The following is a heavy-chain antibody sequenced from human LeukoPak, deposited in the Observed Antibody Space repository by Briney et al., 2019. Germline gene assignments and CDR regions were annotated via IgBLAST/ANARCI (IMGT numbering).Heavy chain of an antibody. V-gene: IGHV1-18*01. CDR3: AAGILP. CDR2: ISAYNGNT. Sequence: ASVKVPCKASGYTFTSYGISWVRQAPGQGLEWMGWISAYNGNTNYAQKFQERVTITRDMSTSTAYMELSSLRSEGTAVYYCAAGILPWGQGTLVTVSS. CDR1: GYTFTSYG. J-gene: IGHJ5*02.